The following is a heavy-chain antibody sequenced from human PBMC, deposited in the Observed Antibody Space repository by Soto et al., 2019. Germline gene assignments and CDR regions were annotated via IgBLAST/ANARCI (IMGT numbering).Heavy chain of an antibody. Sequence: PSETLSLTCTVSGGSVSSGSYYWSWIRQPPGKGLEWIGYIYYSGSTNYNPSLKSRVTISVDTSKNQFSLKLSFVTAADTAVYYCAIFDCSSTSRSNRIHNWFDPWGQGTLVTVSS. J-gene: IGHJ5*02. CDR1: GGSVSSGSYY. D-gene: IGHD2-2*01. V-gene: IGHV4-61*01. CDR2: IYYSGST. CDR3: AIFDCSSTSRSNRIHNWFDP.